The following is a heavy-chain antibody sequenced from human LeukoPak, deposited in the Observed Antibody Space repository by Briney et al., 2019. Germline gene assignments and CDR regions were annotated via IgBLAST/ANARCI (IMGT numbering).Heavy chain of an antibody. V-gene: IGHV3-21*01. CDR1: GFTFSSHS. D-gene: IGHD1-1*01. CDR2: ISSSSSYI. CDR3: ARSHEVLECYFDY. J-gene: IGHJ4*02. Sequence: GGSLRLSCAASGFTFSSHSMNWVRQAPGKGLEWVSSISSSSSYIYYADSVKGRFTISRDNAKNSLYLQMNSLRAEDTAVYYCARSHEVLECYFDYWGQGTLVTVSS.